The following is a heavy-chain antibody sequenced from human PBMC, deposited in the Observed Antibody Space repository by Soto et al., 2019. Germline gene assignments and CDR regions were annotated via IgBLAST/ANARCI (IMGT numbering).Heavy chain of an antibody. CDR1: GFTFSSYA. D-gene: IGHD3-16*01. CDR2: VSYDGSIE. Sequence: GGSLRLSCTVSGFTFSSYAIHWVRLAPCKGLEWVAVVSYDGSIENYADSVRGRFTISRDNPKNTVFLQMNSLRVEDTAVYYCAKDIYYYDFRLDDSWGQGILVPVSP. V-gene: IGHV3-30*04. J-gene: IGHJ5*02. CDR3: AKDIYYYDFRLDDS.